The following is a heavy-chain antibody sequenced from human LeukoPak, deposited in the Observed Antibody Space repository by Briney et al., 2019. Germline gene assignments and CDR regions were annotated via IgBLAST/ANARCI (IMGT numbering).Heavy chain of an antibody. V-gene: IGHV4-59*08. Sequence: PSETLSLTCTVSGGSVSNYYWSWIRQSPGKGLEWIGYIYYTETSYNPSLKSRVTISADTSKNQFSLKLYSVTAADTAVYYCARVESIGSSVDVWGKGTTVTVSS. J-gene: IGHJ6*04. D-gene: IGHD1-1*01. CDR2: IYYTET. CDR1: GGSVSNYY. CDR3: ARVESIGSSVDV.